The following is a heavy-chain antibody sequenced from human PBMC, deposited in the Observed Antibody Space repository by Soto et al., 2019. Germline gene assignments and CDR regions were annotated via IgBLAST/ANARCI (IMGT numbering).Heavy chain of an antibody. CDR3: ARDFSPPGEFFYDAFDV. Sequence: EVQLVESGGGLVQPGESLRLSCAASGFTFSAFWMTWLRQAPGKGLEWVANIKRDGTVTHYGDSVEARCTLSRDDAENSFFLQLTSLRPEDSAMYYWARDFSPPGEFFYDAFDVWGQGTFVTVPS. J-gene: IGHJ3*01. D-gene: IGHD2-21*01. V-gene: IGHV3-7*04. CDR1: GFTFSAFW. CDR2: IKRDGTVT.